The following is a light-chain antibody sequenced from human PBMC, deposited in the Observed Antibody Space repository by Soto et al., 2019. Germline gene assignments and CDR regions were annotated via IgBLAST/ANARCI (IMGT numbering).Light chain of an antibody. CDR2: DAS. Sequence: ELVLTQSPATLSLSAGERATRSCRASQSVSSYLAWYQQKPVQAPRLLIYDASTTATGIPARFRGSGSGTDFTLSISSLAPEEFAFYFWPKRSNWPPLWTFGRGTKLEIK. J-gene: IGKJ2*02. V-gene: IGKV3-11*01. CDR1: QSVSSY. CDR3: PKRSNWPPLWT.